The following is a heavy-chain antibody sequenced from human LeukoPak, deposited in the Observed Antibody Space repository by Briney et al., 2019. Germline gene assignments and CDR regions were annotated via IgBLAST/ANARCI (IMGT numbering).Heavy chain of an antibody. CDR1: GFTFSSYV. CDR3: ARDGDILTGYYSWFDY. Sequence: GGALRLSCAASGFTFSSYVMHWVRQAPGKGLEWVAVIWYDGSNKYYADSVKGRFTISRDNSKNTLYVQMDSLRAEDTAVYYCARDGDILTGYYSWFDYWGQGTLVTVSS. V-gene: IGHV3-33*01. D-gene: IGHD3-9*01. J-gene: IGHJ4*02. CDR2: IWYDGSNK.